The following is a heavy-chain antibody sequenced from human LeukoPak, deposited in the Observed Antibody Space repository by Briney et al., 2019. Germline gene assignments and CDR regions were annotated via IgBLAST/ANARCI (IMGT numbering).Heavy chain of an antibody. J-gene: IGHJ4*02. Sequence: GGSLRLSCAASGFTFSSYAMSWVRQAPGKGLEWVSGISAGGGSTHYADSVEGRFTISRDNSKNTLYLQMNSLRAEDTAVYYCAKDPFIVVVEYYFDYWGQGTLVTVSS. D-gene: IGHD2-21*01. CDR1: GFTFSSYA. CDR2: ISAGGGST. CDR3: AKDPFIVVVEYYFDY. V-gene: IGHV3-23*01.